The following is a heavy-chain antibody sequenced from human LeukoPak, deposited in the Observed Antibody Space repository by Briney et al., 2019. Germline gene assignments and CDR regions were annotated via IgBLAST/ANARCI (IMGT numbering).Heavy chain of an antibody. CDR3: AKSARGYSYGSPTINYFDY. CDR2: ISGSGGST. J-gene: IGHJ4*02. V-gene: IGHV3-23*01. CDR1: GFTFSSYA. Sequence: PGGSLRLSCAASGFTFSSYAMSWVRQAPGKGLEWVSAISGSGGSTYYADSVKGRFTISRDNSKNTLYLQMNSLRAEDTAVYYCAKSARGYSYGSPTINYFDYWGQGTLVTVSS. D-gene: IGHD5-18*01.